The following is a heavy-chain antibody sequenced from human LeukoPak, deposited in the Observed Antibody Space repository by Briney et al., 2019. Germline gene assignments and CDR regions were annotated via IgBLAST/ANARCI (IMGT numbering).Heavy chain of an antibody. D-gene: IGHD7-27*01. Sequence: GGSLRLSCAASGFTFSSYSMNWVRQAPGKGLEWVSSISSSSSYIYYADSVKGRFTISRDNAKNSLYLQMNSLRAEDTAVYYCARDRTLGIGDYWGQGTLATVSS. CDR1: GFTFSSYS. V-gene: IGHV3-21*01. CDR2: ISSSSSYI. CDR3: ARDRTLGIGDY. J-gene: IGHJ4*02.